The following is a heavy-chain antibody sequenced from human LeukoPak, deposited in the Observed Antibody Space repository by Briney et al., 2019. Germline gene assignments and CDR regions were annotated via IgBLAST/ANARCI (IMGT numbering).Heavy chain of an antibody. CDR2: INTYNGNT. CDR3: ARERGGCSYGDH. J-gene: IGHJ4*02. Sequence: GASVKVSCKASGYTFTSYGISWVRQAPGQGLEWMGWINTYNGNTNYAQKLQGRVSMTTDTSTSTAYMELRTLGSDDTAVYYCARERGGCSYGDHWGQGTLVTVSS. D-gene: IGHD5-18*01. V-gene: IGHV1-18*04. CDR1: GYTFTSYG.